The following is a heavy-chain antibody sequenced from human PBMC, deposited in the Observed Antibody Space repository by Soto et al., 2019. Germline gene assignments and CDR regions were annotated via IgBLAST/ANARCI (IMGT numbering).Heavy chain of an antibody. J-gene: IGHJ5*02. CDR3: AADPYCGGDCYWFDP. CDR1: GFTFTSSA. Sequence: GASVKVSCKASGFTFTSSAMQWVRQARGQRLEWIGWIVVGSGNTNYAQKFQERVTITRDMSTSTAYMELSSLRSEDTAVYYCAADPYCGGDCYWFDPWGQGTLVTVSS. V-gene: IGHV1-58*02. CDR2: IVVGSGNT. D-gene: IGHD2-21*02.